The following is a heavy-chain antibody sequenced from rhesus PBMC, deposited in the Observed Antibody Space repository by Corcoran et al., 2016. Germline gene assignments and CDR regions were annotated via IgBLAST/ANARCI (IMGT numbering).Heavy chain of an antibody. J-gene: IGHJ5-1*01. CDR2: IGG. Sequence: QVQLKESGPGLVKPSETLSLTCTVSGDYILSGYAWCWIRQPPGKGLEWIGYIGGYYNPSLKSRVTISKDTSKNQFSLNLTSVTAADTAVYYCARDPGNRFDVWGAGVMVTVSS. CDR3: ARDPGNRFDV. CDR1: GDYILSGYA. D-gene: IGHD1-38*01. V-gene: IGHV4-127*01.